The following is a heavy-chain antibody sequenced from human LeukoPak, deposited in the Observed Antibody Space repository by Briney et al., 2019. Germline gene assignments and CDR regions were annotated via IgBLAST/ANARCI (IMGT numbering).Heavy chain of an antibody. CDR3: ANERMGTMAHYYYYGMNV. V-gene: IGHV1-46*01. CDR2: SNPSGGST. J-gene: IGHJ6*02. D-gene: IGHD3-10*01. Sequence: GASVTVSCKASGYTFTSYYMHWVRQAPGQGLEWMGISNPSGGSTSYAQKFQGRVTMTRDTSTSTVYMELSSLRSEDTAVYYCANERMGTMAHYYYYGMNVWGQGTTVTVSS. CDR1: GYTFTSYY.